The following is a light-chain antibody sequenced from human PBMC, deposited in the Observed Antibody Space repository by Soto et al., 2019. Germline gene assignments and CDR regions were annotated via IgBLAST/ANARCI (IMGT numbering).Light chain of an antibody. Sequence: QSALTQPASVSGSPGQSITISCTGTSSDVGAYTFVSWYQQHPDKVPKLMIFDVSRPPSGVSDRFSGSKSGNTASLPISGLQPEDEADYYCRSYTSSSTHVFGSGTKLTVL. J-gene: IGLJ1*01. CDR2: DVS. CDR1: SSDVGAYTF. V-gene: IGLV2-14*03. CDR3: RSYTSSSTHV.